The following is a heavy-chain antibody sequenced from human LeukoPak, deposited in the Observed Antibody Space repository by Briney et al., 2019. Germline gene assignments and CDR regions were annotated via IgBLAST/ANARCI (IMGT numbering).Heavy chain of an antibody. V-gene: IGHV3-74*01. CDR2: INSDGSST. Sequence: GGSLRLSCAASGFTFSSYWMHWVRQAPGKGLVWVSRINSDGSSTSYADSVKGRFTISRDNAKNTLYLQMNSLRAEDTAVYYCARAPYYYDSRGYYGFWGQGTLVTVSS. D-gene: IGHD3-22*01. CDR3: ARAPYYYDSRGYYGF. CDR1: GFTFSSYW. J-gene: IGHJ4*02.